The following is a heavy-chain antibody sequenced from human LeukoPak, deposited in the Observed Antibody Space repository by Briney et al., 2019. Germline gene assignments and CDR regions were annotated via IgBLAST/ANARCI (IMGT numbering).Heavy chain of an antibody. Sequence: GGSLRLSCTASGFTFGDYAMSWFRQAPGKVLEWVGLIRSKAYGGTTEYAASVKGRFTISRDDSKSIAYLQMDSLKTGDTAVYYCTSITGIDYWGQGTLVTVSS. CDR1: GFTFGDYA. D-gene: IGHD1-14*01. V-gene: IGHV3-49*03. CDR2: IRSKAYGGTT. J-gene: IGHJ4*02. CDR3: TSITGIDY.